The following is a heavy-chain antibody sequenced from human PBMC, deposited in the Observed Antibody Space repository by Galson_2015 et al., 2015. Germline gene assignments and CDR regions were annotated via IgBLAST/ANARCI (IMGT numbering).Heavy chain of an antibody. J-gene: IGHJ4*02. CDR2: LTGSGGNT. V-gene: IGHV3-23*01. CDR3: AKGLCSGGSCFSRGFDY. CDR1: GFTFSSYA. Sequence: SLRLSCAASGFTFSSYAMSWVRQAPGKGLEWVSALTGSGGNTYYADPVKGRFTISRDSSKNTLYLQMNSLRAEDTAVYYCAKGLCSGGSCFSRGFDYWGQGTLATVSS. D-gene: IGHD2-15*01.